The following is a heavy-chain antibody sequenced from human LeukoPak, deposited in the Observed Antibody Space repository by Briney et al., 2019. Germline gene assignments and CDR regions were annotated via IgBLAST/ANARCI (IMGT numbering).Heavy chain of an antibody. D-gene: IGHD6-19*01. CDR1: GFTFSSYA. J-gene: IGHJ4*02. Sequence: GGSLRLSCAASGFTFSSYAMRWVRQAPGKGVEWVSDISGSGGSTYYADSVKGPFTISRANSKNTLYLQMNSLRAEDTAVYYCAKNSIALAGTDYWGQGTLVTVSS. CDR3: AKNSIALAGTDY. CDR2: ISGSGGST. V-gene: IGHV3-23*01.